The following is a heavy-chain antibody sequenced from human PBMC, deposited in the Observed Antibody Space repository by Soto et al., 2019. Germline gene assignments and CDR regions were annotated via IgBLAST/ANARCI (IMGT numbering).Heavy chain of an antibody. D-gene: IGHD6-19*01. CDR2: IRSSGDYT. CDR1: GFTFSSSW. Sequence: GGSLSLSCAASGFTFSSSWMRWVRQAPGKELEWFSAIRSSGDYTYYVDSVKGRFSISRDNSKNTLFLQMNSLRAEDTAVYYCAKNRSPGGSGPNYFDYWGQGTLVTSPQ. J-gene: IGHJ4*01. V-gene: IGHV3-23*01. CDR3: AKNRSPGGSGPNYFDY.